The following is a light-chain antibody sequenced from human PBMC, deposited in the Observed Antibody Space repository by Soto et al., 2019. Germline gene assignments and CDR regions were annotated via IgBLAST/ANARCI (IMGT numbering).Light chain of an antibody. V-gene: IGKV1-5*01. CDR2: DAS. Sequence: DIQMTQSPSTLSASVGDRVTITCRASQRVTNWLAWYQQKPGKAPNLLIYDASRLQSGIPSRFSGSGSGTDFTLTISSLQPDDFATYYCQQYTTYPYTFGQGTKLEIK. CDR1: QRVTNW. J-gene: IGKJ2*01. CDR3: QQYTTYPYT.